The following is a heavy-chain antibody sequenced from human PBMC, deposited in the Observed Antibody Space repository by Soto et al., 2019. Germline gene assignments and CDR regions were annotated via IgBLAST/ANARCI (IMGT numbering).Heavy chain of an antibody. CDR2: LYYNGST. J-gene: IGHJ6*02. CDR3: ATDEYFGSEINFYYYAMDV. CDR1: GGSINIGGYF. Sequence: QVQLQESGPGLVKPSQTLSLACTVSGGSINIGGYFWSWVRQFPGKGLEWIGHLYYNGSTYYNPSLKSRVTISRDTSKNHFSLRLTSVTAADTAVYYCATDEYFGSEINFYYYAMDVWGQGTTVTVSS. D-gene: IGHD3-16*01. V-gene: IGHV4-31*03.